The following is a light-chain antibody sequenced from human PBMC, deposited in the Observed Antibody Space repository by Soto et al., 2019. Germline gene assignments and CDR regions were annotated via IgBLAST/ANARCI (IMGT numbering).Light chain of an antibody. V-gene: IGKV1-9*01. CDR3: QQINSYPPGVT. J-gene: IGKJ4*01. CDR2: AAS. CDR1: QGISSY. Sequence: DIQLTQSPSFLSASVGDRVTITCRASQGISSYLAWYQQKPRKAPKLLIYAASTLQSGVPSRFSGSRSGTEFTLTISSLQPEEFATYYCQQINSYPPGVTFGGGTKVEIK.